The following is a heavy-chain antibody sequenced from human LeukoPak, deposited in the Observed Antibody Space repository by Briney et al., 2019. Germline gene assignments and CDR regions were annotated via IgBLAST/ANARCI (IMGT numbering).Heavy chain of an antibody. J-gene: IGHJ4*02. V-gene: IGHV4-30-2*01. CDR3: ARESGDFSRHFDY. D-gene: IGHD3-3*01. CDR1: GGSISSGGYS. Sequence: PSQTLSLTCAVSGGSISSGGYSWSWIRQPPGKGLEWIGYIYHSGSTYYNPSLKSRVTISVDRSKNQFSLKLSSVTAADTAVYYCARESGDFSRHFDYWGQGTLVTVSS. CDR2: IYHSGST.